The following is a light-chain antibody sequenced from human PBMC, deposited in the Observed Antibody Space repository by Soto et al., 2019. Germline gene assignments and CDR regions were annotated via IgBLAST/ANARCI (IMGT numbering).Light chain of an antibody. CDR3: QQLNSYLIT. V-gene: IGKV1-5*03. CDR2: KAS. CDR1: ESISNF. J-gene: IGKJ5*01. Sequence: DIQMNQSPSTLSASVGDRVTITCRASESISNFLAWYQQKPGKAPNLLIYKASSLESGVPSRFSGSGSGTEFTLTISSLQPEDFATYYCQQLNSYLITFGQGTRLEIK.